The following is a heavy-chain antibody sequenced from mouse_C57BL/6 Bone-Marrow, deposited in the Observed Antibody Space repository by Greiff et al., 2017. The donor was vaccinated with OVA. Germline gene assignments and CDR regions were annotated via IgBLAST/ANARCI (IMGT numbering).Heavy chain of an antibody. CDR2: IYPGSGST. Sequence: VQLQQPGAELVKPGASVKMSCKASGYTFTSYWITWVKQRPGQGLEWIGDIYPGSGSTNYNEKFKSKATLTVDTSSSTAYMQLSSLTSEDSAVYDCASISIYYYGSSYRTDYWGQGTSVTVSS. CDR3: ASISIYYYGSSYRTDY. D-gene: IGHD1-1*01. J-gene: IGHJ4*01. CDR1: GYTFTSYW. V-gene: IGHV1-55*01.